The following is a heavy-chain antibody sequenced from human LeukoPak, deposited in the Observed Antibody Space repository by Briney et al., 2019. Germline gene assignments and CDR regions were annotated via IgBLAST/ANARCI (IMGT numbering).Heavy chain of an antibody. D-gene: IGHD6-19*01. J-gene: IGHJ4*02. CDR3: ARGSTYSSGWYTGFDY. CDR1: GFTLSSYE. V-gene: IGHV3-23*01. CDR2: IGYGGADS. Sequence: GGSLRLSCTVSGFTLSSYEMTWFRQAPGKGLEWVSSIGYGGADSHYADSVKGRFTISRDNSENTLYLQMNSLRAEDTAVYYCARGSTYSSGWYTGFDYWGQGTLVTVSS.